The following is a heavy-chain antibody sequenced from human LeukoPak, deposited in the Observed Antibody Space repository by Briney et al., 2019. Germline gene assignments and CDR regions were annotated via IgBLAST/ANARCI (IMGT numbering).Heavy chain of an antibody. V-gene: IGHV1-46*01. CDR1: GHTFTSYY. D-gene: IGHD6-13*01. Sequence: ASVKVSCKASGHTFTSYYMHWVRQAPGQGLEWMVLINPTGGSTGYAQKLQGRVTMTTDTSTSTAYMELRSLRSDDTAVYYCARGGGIGSWEFDYWGQGTLVTVSS. J-gene: IGHJ4*02. CDR2: INPTGGST. CDR3: ARGGGIGSWEFDY.